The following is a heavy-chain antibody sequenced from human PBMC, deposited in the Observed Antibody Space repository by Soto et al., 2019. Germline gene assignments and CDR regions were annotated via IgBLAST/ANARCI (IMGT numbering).Heavy chain of an antibody. V-gene: IGHV1-3*01. J-gene: IGHJ6*02. Sequence: QVRLVQSGTEVKKPGASVMVSCKASGYTFANYAIPWVRQAPGQDFEWMGWINAGNGNTRNSQKFQGRVTFTRDTSATTAHMEVGSLRFEDTAVYYCARGLSGWGLTNGHFGVDVWGQGTTVIFSS. CDR2: INAGNGNT. CDR3: ARGLSGWGLTNGHFGVDV. CDR1: GYTFANYA. D-gene: IGHD3-16*01.